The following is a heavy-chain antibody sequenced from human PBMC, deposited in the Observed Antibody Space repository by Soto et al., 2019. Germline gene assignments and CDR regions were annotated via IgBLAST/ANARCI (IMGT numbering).Heavy chain of an antibody. CDR1: GYTFTGYY. Sequence: ASVKVSCKASGYTFTGYYMHWVRQAPGQGLGWMGWINPNSGGTNYAQKFQGWVTMTRDTSISTAYMELSRLRSDDTAVYYCALGGYYTRYYYYGMDVWGQGTTVTVSS. CDR3: ALGGYYTRYYYYGMDV. V-gene: IGHV1-2*04. J-gene: IGHJ6*02. CDR2: INPNSGGT. D-gene: IGHD3-3*01.